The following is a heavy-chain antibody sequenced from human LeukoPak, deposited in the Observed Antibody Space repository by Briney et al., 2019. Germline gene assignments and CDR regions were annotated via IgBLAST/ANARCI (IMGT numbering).Heavy chain of an antibody. CDR1: GFTFSSYA. V-gene: IGHV3-53*01. CDR3: ARVLSGRGSLYSYYYYMDV. CDR2: IYSGGRT. J-gene: IGHJ6*03. Sequence: GGSLRLSCAASGFTFSSYAMNWVRQAPGKGLEWVSVIYSGGRTYYVDSVKGRSTISRDISKNTLYLQMNSLRAEDTAVYYCARVLSGRGSLYSYYYYMDVWGKGTTVTISS. D-gene: IGHD3-10*01.